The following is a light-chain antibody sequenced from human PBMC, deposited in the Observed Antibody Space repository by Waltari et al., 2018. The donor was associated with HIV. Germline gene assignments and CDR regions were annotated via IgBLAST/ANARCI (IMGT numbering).Light chain of an antibody. CDR1: SSNIGSNY. V-gene: IGLV1-47*01. CDR2: KGN. CDR3: AAWDDSLSGHVV. J-gene: IGLJ2*01. Sequence: QSVLTQPPSASGTPGQRVTISCSGSSSNIGSNYVYWYQQLPGTAPQLLIYKGNRRPAGVPGRFSGSKSGTSASLAISGLRSEDEADYYCAAWDDSLSGHVVFGGGTKLTVL.